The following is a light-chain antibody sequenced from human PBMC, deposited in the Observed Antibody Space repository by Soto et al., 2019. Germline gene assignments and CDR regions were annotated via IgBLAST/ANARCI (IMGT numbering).Light chain of an antibody. J-gene: IGKJ2*01. CDR1: QSVSSY. V-gene: IGKV3-11*01. Sequence: PGERATLSCRASQSVSSYLAWYQQKPGQAPRLLIYDASNRATGIPARFSGSGSGTDFTLTISSLEPEDFAVYYCQQRSNWPSFGQGTKLEIK. CDR2: DAS. CDR3: QQRSNWPS.